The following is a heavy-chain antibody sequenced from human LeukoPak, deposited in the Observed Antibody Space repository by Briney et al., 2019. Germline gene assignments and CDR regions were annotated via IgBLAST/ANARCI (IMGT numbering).Heavy chain of an antibody. CDR1: GFTFSDFG. CDR3: AKRRDDNYFDY. Sequence: GGSLRLSCAASGFTFSDFGMHWVRQAPGKGLEWVAFIRYDGSDKNYADSVKGRFTISRDNSKNTLYLQMNSLRAEDTAVFYCAKRRDDNYFDYWGQGALVTVSS. J-gene: IGHJ4*02. CDR2: IRYDGSDK. V-gene: IGHV3-30*02. D-gene: IGHD5-24*01.